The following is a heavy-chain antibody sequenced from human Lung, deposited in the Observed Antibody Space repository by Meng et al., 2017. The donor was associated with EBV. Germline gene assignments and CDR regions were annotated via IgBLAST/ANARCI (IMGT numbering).Heavy chain of an antibody. Sequence: VQAQESGPGPVKPSQPLSLTCTVSGGSSSSGGYYWSWIRQHPGKGLEWIGYIYYSGSTYYNPSLKSRVTISVDTSKNQFSLKLSSVTAADTAVYYCAATVNDGYFDYWGQGTLVTVSS. CDR1: GGSSSSGGYY. D-gene: IGHD4-11*01. CDR2: IYYSGST. J-gene: IGHJ4*02. V-gene: IGHV4-31*03. CDR3: AATVNDGYFDY.